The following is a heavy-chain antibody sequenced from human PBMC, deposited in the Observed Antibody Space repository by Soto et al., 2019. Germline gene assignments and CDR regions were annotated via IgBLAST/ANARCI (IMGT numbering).Heavy chain of an antibody. D-gene: IGHD3-3*01. CDR3: TSNXNGFWSGYPNYFDY. Sequence: SETVSLTCAVYGGSFSGYYWSWIRQPPGKGLEWIGEINHSGSTNYNPSLKSRVTISVDTSKNQFSLKLSSVTAADTAVYYCTSNXNGFWSGYPNYFDYWGQGTLVTVSS. CDR2: INHSGST. CDR1: GGSFSGYY. J-gene: IGHJ4*02. V-gene: IGHV4-34*01.